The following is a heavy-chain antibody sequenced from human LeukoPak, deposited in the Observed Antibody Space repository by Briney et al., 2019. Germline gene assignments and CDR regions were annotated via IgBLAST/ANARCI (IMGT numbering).Heavy chain of an antibody. J-gene: IGHJ6*03. CDR1: GGSISSGSYY. D-gene: IGHD2-2*02. CDR3: ARDKGRSYQLLYDYYYYMDV. Sequence: SETLSLTCTVSGGSISSGSYYWSWIRQPAGKGLEWIGRIYTSGSTNYNPSLKSRVTISVDTSKNQFSLKLSSVTAADTAVYYCARDKGRSYQLLYDYYYYMDVWGKGTTVTVSS. V-gene: IGHV4-61*02. CDR2: IYTSGST.